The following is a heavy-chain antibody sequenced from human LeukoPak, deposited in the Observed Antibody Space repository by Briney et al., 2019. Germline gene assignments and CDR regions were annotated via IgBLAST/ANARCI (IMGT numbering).Heavy chain of an antibody. CDR2: IRGSGGST. CDR3: AKDLVDYGNDGPGAFHI. V-gene: IGHV3-23*01. J-gene: IGHJ3*02. Sequence: GGSLRLSCAASGFTFSSYAVSWVRQAPGKGLEWVSAIRGSGGSTYYADSVRGRFTISRDNSKNTLYVHMNSLRAEDTAIYYCAKDLVDYGNDGPGAFHIWGQGTMVTVSS. CDR1: GFTFSSYA. D-gene: IGHD4-11*01.